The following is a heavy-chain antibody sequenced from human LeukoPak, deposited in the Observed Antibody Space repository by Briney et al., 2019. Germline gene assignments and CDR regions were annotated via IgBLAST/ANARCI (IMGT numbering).Heavy chain of an antibody. CDR2: IYYSGST. J-gene: IGHJ3*02. D-gene: IGHD6-25*01. CDR3: ARPNHSSGWTDAFDI. Sequence: SETLSLTCTVSGGSISSSSYYWGWIRQPPGKGLEWIGSIYYSGSTYYNPSLKSRVTISVDTSKDQFSLKLSSVTGADTAVYYCARPNHSSGWTDAFDIWGQGTMVTVSS. CDR1: GGSISSSSYY. V-gene: IGHV4-39*01.